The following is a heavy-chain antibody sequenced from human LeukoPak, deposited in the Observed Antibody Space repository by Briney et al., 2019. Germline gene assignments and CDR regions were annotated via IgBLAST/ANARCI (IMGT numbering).Heavy chain of an antibody. CDR3: ARAVGYSGYGNVDY. Sequence: ASVKVSCKASGYTFTSYYMHWVRQAPGQGLERMGIINPSGGSTSYAQKFQGRVTMTTDTSTSTAYMELRSLRSDDTAVYYCARAVGYSGYGNVDYWGQGTLVTVSS. J-gene: IGHJ4*02. CDR2: INPSGGST. D-gene: IGHD5-12*01. V-gene: IGHV1-46*01. CDR1: GYTFTSYY.